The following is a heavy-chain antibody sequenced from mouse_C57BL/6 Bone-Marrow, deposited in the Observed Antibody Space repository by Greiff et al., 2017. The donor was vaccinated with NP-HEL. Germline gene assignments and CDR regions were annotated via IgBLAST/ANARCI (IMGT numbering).Heavy chain of an antibody. Sequence: QVQLQQSGPELVKPGASVKISCKASGYAFSSSWMNWVKQRPGKGLEWIGRIYPGDGDTNYNGKFKGKATLTADKSSSTAYMQLSSLTSEDSAVYFCARWNPITTVVANSYYFDYWGQGTTLTVSS. CDR3: ARWNPITTVVANSYYFDY. CDR1: GYAFSSSW. CDR2: IYPGDGDT. D-gene: IGHD1-1*01. V-gene: IGHV1-82*01. J-gene: IGHJ2*01.